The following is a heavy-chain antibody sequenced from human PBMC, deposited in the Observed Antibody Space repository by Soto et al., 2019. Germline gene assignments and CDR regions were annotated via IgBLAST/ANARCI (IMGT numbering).Heavy chain of an antibody. D-gene: IGHD3-3*01. CDR1: GFTFSNAW. J-gene: IGHJ4*02. V-gene: IGHV3-15*01. CDR3: TTVPNPTIFGVVIIPNRYYFDY. Sequence: GGSLRLSCAASGFTFSNAWMSWVRQAPGKGLEWVGRIKSKTDGGTTDYAAPVRGRFTISRDDSKNTLYLQMNSLKTEDTAVYYCTTVPNPTIFGVVIIPNRYYFDYWGQGTLVTVSS. CDR2: IKSKTDGGTT.